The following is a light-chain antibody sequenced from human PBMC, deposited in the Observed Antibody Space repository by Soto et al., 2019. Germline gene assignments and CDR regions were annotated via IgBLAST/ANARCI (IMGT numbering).Light chain of an antibody. CDR2: GAS. J-gene: IGKJ5*01. CDR3: QQYTGPPTT. V-gene: IGKV3-20*01. Sequence: EIILTQSPDTLSLSPGERATLSCRASQTVSSNYLAWCQQRPGQAPRLLIYGASTRAAGIPDRFSGSGSGTDFTLTITRLEPGDSAVYFCQQYTGPPTTFGQGTRLESK. CDR1: QTVSSNY.